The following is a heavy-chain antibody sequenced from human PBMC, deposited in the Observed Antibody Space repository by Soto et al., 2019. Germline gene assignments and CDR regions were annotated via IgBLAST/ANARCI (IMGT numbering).Heavy chain of an antibody. CDR2: ISNNGAHT. V-gene: IGHV3-64*01. J-gene: IGHJ6*03. D-gene: IGHD6-13*01. Sequence: EAQLVESGGGLVQPGGSLRLSCAASGFTFSNYEMHWVRQAPGKGLEYVSGISNNGAHTDYAKSVKGRLTISRDNSEYTLYLQMGSLRAEDMALYYCARRGYGSRWPNVYMDVWGKGTTVTVSS. CDR1: GFTFSNYE. CDR3: ARRGYGSRWPNVYMDV.